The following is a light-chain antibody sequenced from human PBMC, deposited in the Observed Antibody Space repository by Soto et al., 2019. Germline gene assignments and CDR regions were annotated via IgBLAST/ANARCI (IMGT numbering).Light chain of an antibody. J-gene: IGLJ2*01. V-gene: IGLV1-51*01. CDR2: DNN. CDR1: SSNIGSNY. CDR3: AAWDSYLSGVV. Sequence: QSLLTQAPSVSAAPGQKVTISCSGGSSNIGSNYVSWYQQLPGIAPKLLIHDNNKRPSGIPDRFSGSKSGTSATLGITGLQTGDEGTYYCAAWDSYLSGVVFGGGTKLTVL.